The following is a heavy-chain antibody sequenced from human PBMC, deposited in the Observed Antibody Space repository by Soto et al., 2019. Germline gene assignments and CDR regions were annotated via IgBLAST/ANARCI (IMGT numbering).Heavy chain of an antibody. D-gene: IGHD3-3*01. J-gene: IGHJ4*02. CDR3: ATMTGFLVPTLEADY. V-gene: IGHV4-39*01. CDR1: GNSISDRNYY. Sequence: QLQLQESGLGLVKPSETLSLTCTVSGNSISDRNYYWGWIRQPPGKGLEWIGSIFYTGSTSYSPSLRGRVTISVDTSKNQFSLKVTSVTAADTAIYFCATMTGFLVPTLEADYWGQGALVTVSS. CDR2: IFYTGST.